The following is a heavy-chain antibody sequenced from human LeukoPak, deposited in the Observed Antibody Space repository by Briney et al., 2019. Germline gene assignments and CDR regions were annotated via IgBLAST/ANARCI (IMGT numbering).Heavy chain of an antibody. CDR1: GYTFTGYC. Sequence: GASVKVSCKASGYTFTGYCIHWVRQAPGQGLEWMGWINPNSGGTNYAQKFQGRVTMTRDTSISTAYMELSRLRSDDTAVYYCARERRRTKLELPYWGQGTLVTVSS. CDR2: INPNSGGT. D-gene: IGHD1-7*01. J-gene: IGHJ4*02. V-gene: IGHV1-2*02. CDR3: ARERRRTKLELPY.